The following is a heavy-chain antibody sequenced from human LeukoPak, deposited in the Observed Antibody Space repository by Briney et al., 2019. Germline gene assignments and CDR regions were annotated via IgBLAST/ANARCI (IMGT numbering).Heavy chain of an antibody. CDR3: ARDYGDYSWFDP. CDR2: IDPSDSYT. CDR1: GYSFTSYW. V-gene: IGHV5-10-1*01. J-gene: IGHJ5*02. Sequence: GESLKISCMGSGYSFTSYWISWVRQMPGKGLEWMGRIDPSDSYTNYSPSFQGHVTISADKSISTAYLQWSSLKASDTAMYYCARDYGDYSWFDPWGQGTLVTVSS. D-gene: IGHD4-17*01.